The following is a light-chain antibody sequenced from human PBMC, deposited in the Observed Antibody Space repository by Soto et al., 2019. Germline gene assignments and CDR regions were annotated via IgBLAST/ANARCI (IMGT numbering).Light chain of an antibody. CDR1: SSDVGIYNY. V-gene: IGLV2-14*01. J-gene: IGLJ2*01. Sequence: QSVLTQPASVSGSPGQSIAISCTGSSSDVGIYNYVSWYQQHPGKVPKLIIYEVTNRPSGVSNRFSGSKSGNTASLTISGLQAEDEADYYCSSYTSSSTFLLFGGGTKLTVL. CDR3: SSYTSSSTFLL. CDR2: EVT.